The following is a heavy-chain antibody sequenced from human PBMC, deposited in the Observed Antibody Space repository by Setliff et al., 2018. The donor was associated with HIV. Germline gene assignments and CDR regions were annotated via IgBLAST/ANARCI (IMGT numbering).Heavy chain of an antibody. CDR2: INYDVSYE. Sequence: QLGGSLRLSCAASGFTFSAHGMHWVRQAPGKGLEWVAFINYDVSYEYYADSVKGRVTISRDNSKNTVDLQMNSLRPEDTAVYYCAKDGDYANWDYDAFDIWGQGTLVTVSS. D-gene: IGHD1-7*01. CDR3: AKDGDYANWDYDAFDI. V-gene: IGHV3-30*02. CDR1: GFTFSAHG. J-gene: IGHJ3*02.